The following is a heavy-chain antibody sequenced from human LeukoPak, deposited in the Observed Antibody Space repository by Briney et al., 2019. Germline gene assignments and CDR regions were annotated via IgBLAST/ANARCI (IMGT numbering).Heavy chain of an antibody. CDR1: GFTFSSFD. D-gene: IGHD4-17*01. CDR2: IRASGST. J-gene: IGHJ4*02. CDR3: AKDSTRGASYGDFDY. V-gene: IGHV3-23*01. Sequence: GGSLRLSCAASGFTFSSFDMSWVRQAPGKGLEWVSAIRASGSTYYADSVKGRFTISRDNSKNTLYLQLESLRAEDTALYYCAKDSTRGASYGDFDYWGQGTLVTVSS.